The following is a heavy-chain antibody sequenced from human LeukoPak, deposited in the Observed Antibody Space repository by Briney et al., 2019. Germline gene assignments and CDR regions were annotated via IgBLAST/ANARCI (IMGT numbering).Heavy chain of an antibody. D-gene: IGHD3-16*01. CDR1: GMAFSNHW. CDR2: IKTDGRTT. V-gene: IGHV3-74*01. CDR3: TTGPSYGYEW. J-gene: IGHJ4*02. Sequence: GGSLRLSCAASGMAFSNHWMHWVRQAPGKGLVWVSLIKTDGRTTIYADSVKGRFTISRDNGKSTLYLQMNSLRAEDTAIYYCTTGPSYGYEWWGQGTVVTVSS.